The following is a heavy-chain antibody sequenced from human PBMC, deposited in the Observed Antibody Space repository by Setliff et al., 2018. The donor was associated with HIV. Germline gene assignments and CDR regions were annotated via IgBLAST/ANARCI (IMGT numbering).Heavy chain of an antibody. Sequence: PSETLSLTCAVYGGSFSGYSWNWIRQSPGKGLEWIGEINFSGGTNYNPSLKSRVTISVDTSKNQFSLKLSSVTAADTAVYYCASPGRRRGYCSSTSCCYEGLYYYYYMDVWGKGTTVTVSS. CDR1: GGSFSGYS. V-gene: IGHV4-34*01. D-gene: IGHD2-2*01. CDR2: INFSGGT. CDR3: ASPGRRRGYCSSTSCCYEGLYYYYYMDV. J-gene: IGHJ6*03.